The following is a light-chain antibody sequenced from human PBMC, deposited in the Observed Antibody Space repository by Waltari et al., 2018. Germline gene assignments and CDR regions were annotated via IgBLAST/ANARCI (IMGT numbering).Light chain of an antibody. J-gene: IGLJ2*01. CDR3: CSYAGSSTFEV. CDR1: SSDAGGYNL. CDR2: EGS. V-gene: IGLV2-23*03. Sequence: QSALTQPASVSGSPGQSITISCTGTSSDAGGYNLVAWYQQHPGKAPKLMIYEGSKRPSGVSNRFSGSKSGNTASLRISGLQAEDEADYYCCSYAGSSTFEVFGGGTKLTVL.